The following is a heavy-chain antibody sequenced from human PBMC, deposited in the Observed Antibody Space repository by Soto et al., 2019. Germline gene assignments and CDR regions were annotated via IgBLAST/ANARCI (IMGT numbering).Heavy chain of an antibody. CDR3: ARGEVVALGY. CDR2: IYHSGST. D-gene: IGHD2-15*01. V-gene: IGHV4-30-2*01. CDR1: GGSISSGGYS. Sequence: QLQLQESGSGLVKPSQTLSLTCAVSGGSISSGGYSWSWIRQPPGKGLEWIGYIYHSGSTYYNPSLKRRVTTSVDRSKTQFSLKLSSVPAADTAGYYCARGEVVALGYWGQGTLVTVSS. J-gene: IGHJ4*02.